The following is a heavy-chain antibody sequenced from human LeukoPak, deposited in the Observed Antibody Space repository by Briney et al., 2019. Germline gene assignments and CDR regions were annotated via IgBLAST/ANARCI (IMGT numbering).Heavy chain of an antibody. CDR3: ARESMITFGGVIVGPFDY. J-gene: IGHJ4*02. CDR2: ISYDGSNK. V-gene: IGHV3-30*04. CDR1: GFTFSSYA. D-gene: IGHD3-16*02. Sequence: GRSLRLSCAASGFTFSSYAMHWVRQAPGKGLEWVAVISYDGSNKYYADSVKGRFTISRGNSKNTLYLQMNSLRAEDTAVYYCARESMITFGGVIVGPFDYWGQGTLVTVSS.